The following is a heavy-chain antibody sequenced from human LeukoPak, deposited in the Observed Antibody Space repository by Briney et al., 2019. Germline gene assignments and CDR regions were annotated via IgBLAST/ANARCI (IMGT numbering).Heavy chain of an antibody. D-gene: IGHD5-24*01. CDR1: GYTFTSYA. J-gene: IGHJ4*02. CDR2: IIPIFGTA. V-gene: IGHV1-69*13. Sequence: ASVKVSCKASGYTFTSYAISWVRQAPGQGLEWMGGIIPIFGTANYAQKFQGRVTITADESTSTAYMELSSLRSEDTAVYYCARSELEMATISTIDYWGQGTLVTVSS. CDR3: ARSELEMATISTIDY.